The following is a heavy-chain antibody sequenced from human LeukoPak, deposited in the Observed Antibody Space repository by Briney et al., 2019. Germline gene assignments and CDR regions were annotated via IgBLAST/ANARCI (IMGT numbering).Heavy chain of an antibody. Sequence: SGTLSLTCAVSGGSISSSNWWSWVRQPPGKGLEWIGEIYHSGSTNYNPSLKSRVTISVDKSKNQFSLNLSSVTAADTAVYYCARGCRDGYSNYWYFDLWGRGTLATVSS. D-gene: IGHD5-24*01. CDR3: ARGCRDGYSNYWYFDL. CDR1: GGSISSSNW. V-gene: IGHV4-4*02. CDR2: IYHSGST. J-gene: IGHJ2*01.